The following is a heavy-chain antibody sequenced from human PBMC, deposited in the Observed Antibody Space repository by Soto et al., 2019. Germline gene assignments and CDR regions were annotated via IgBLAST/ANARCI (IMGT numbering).Heavy chain of an antibody. V-gene: IGHV3-23*01. Sequence: GGSLRLSCAASGFTFSSYAMSWVRQAPGKGLEWVSAISGSGGSTYYADSVKRRFTISRDNSKNTLYLQMNSLRAEDTAVYYCAKGAPGPAARPYYYYYMDVWGKGTTVTVSS. CDR3: AKGAPGPAARPYYYYYMDV. D-gene: IGHD6-6*01. J-gene: IGHJ6*03. CDR2: ISGSGGST. CDR1: GFTFSSYA.